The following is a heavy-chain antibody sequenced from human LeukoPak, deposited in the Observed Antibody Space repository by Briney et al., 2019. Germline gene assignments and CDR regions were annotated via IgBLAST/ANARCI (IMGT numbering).Heavy chain of an antibody. CDR3: ATLRFLEWLSLGDYYYYMDV. CDR2: ISYDGSNK. Sequence: GGSLRLSCAASGFTFSSYAMHWVRQAPGKGLEWVAVISYDGSNKYYADSVKGRFTISRDNSKNTLYLQMNSLRAEDTAVYYCATLRFLEWLSLGDYYYYMDVWGKGTTVTVSS. CDR1: GFTFSSYA. V-gene: IGHV3-30*04. J-gene: IGHJ6*03. D-gene: IGHD3-3*01.